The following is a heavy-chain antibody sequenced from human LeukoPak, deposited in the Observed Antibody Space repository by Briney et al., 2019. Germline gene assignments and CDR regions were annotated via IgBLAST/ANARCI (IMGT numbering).Heavy chain of an antibody. V-gene: IGHV4-38-2*01. J-gene: IGHJ4*02. CDR3: ARGKSRGSHIDY. CDR1: GYSISSDYY. Sequence: PSETLSLTCAVSGYSISSDYYWGWIRQPPGKGLEWIGSIYHSGGTYYNPSLKSRVTISVDTSKNQFSLKVRSVTAADTAMYYCARGKSRGSHIDYWGQGTLVTVSS. CDR2: IYHSGGT. D-gene: IGHD1-26*01.